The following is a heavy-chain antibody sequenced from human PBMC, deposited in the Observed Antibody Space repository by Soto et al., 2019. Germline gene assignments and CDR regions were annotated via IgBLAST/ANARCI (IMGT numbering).Heavy chain of an antibody. V-gene: IGHV3-21*01. Sequence: EVQLVESGGGLVKPGGSLRLSCAASGFTFAKYNMDWVRQAPGKGPEWVSSITSDSAYKYYADSLTGRFTISRDNDRNSVFLKMNSLRAEDSAVYYCATRMQCPGTRCHPHFQFWGQGTLVTVAS. CDR3: ATRMQCPGTRCHPHFQF. J-gene: IGHJ1*01. CDR2: ITSDSAYK. D-gene: IGHD2-2*01. CDR1: GFTFAKYN.